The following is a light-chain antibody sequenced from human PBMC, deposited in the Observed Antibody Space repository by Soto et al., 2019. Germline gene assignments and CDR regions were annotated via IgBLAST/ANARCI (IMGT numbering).Light chain of an antibody. J-gene: IGLJ1*01. Sequence: QSALTQPPSASGSPGQSVTISCVGRNTDVGQDKSVSWYQQGPGKAPKLLIFEVTNRPSGVSSRFSGSRSGNTASLTISGLQPDDEGDYFCVSYTDTDTLVFGTGTKLTVL. CDR3: VSYTDTDTLV. CDR2: EVT. CDR1: NTDVGQDKS. V-gene: IGLV2-8*01.